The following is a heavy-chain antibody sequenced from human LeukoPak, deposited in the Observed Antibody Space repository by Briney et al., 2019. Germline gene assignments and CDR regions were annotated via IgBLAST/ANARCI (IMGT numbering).Heavy chain of an antibody. CDR3: AELGITMIGGV. Sequence: PGGSLRLSCGASGFTFSSYWMSWVRQAPGKGLEWVANIKQDGSEKHYVDSVKGRFTISRDNAKNSLYLQMNSLRAEDTALYYCAELGITMIGGVWGKGTTVTISS. V-gene: IGHV3-7*01. CDR1: GFTFSSYW. CDR2: IKQDGSEK. D-gene: IGHD3-10*02. J-gene: IGHJ6*04.